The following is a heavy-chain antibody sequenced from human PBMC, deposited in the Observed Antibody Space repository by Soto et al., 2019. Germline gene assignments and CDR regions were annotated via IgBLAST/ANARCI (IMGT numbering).Heavy chain of an antibody. CDR3: ARDRAPYSSGWYGSY. CDR1: GFTFSSYG. Sequence: GGSLRLSCAASGFTFSSYGMHWVRQAPGKGLEWVAVIWYDGSNKYYADSVKGRFTISRDNSKNTLYLQMNSLRAEDTAVYYCARDRAPYSSGWYGSYWGQGTLVTVSS. D-gene: IGHD6-19*01. V-gene: IGHV3-33*01. J-gene: IGHJ4*02. CDR2: IWYDGSNK.